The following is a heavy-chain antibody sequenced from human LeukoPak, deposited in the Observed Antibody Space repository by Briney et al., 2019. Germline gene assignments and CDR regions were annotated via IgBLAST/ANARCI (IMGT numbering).Heavy chain of an antibody. J-gene: IGHJ6*03. CDR2: IIPIFGTA. V-gene: IGHV1-69*05. CDR1: GGTFSSYA. CDR3: ARVLLGSTYYYYYMDV. D-gene: IGHD3-10*01. Sequence: GSSVKVSCKASGGTFSSYAISWARQAPGQGLEWMGGIIPIFGTANYAQKFQGRVTITTDESTSTAYMELSSLRSEDTAVYYCARVLLGSTYYYYYMDVWGKGTTVTVSS.